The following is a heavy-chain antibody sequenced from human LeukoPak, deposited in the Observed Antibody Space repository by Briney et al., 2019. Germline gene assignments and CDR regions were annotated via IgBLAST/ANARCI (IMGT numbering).Heavy chain of an antibody. V-gene: IGHV3-48*01. CDR2: ISSSRRTI. J-gene: IGHJ4*02. D-gene: IGHD2-15*01. CDR3: ARSSTRYCSGGSCYSGVLGYFDY. CDR1: GFTFSTYN. Sequence: GGSLRLSCGASGFTFSTYNINWVRQAPGKGLEWVSYISSSRRTISYADSVKGRFTISRDNAKNSLYLQMNSLRAEDTAVYYCARSSTRYCSGGSCYSGVLGYFDYWGQGTLVTVPS.